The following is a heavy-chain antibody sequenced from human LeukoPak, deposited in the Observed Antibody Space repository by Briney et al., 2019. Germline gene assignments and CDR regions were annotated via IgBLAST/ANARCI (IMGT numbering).Heavy chain of an antibody. CDR1: GYTLTELS. D-gene: IGHD1-26*01. J-gene: IGHJ4*02. V-gene: IGHV1-24*01. Sequence: ASVKVSCKVSGYTLTELSMHWVRQAPGKGLEWMGGFDPEDGETIYAQKFQGRVTMTRDTSTSTVYMELSSLRSEDTAVYYCARDLEGATFWFDYWGQGTLVTVSS. CDR3: ARDLEGATFWFDY. CDR2: FDPEDGET.